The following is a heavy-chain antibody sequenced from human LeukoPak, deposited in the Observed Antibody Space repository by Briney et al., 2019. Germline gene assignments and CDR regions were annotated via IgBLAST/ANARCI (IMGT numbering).Heavy chain of an antibody. CDR1: GFTFSDYY. V-gene: IGHV3-11*01. D-gene: IGHD3-16*01. CDR3: ARDPTWGYYFDY. J-gene: IGHJ4*02. CDR2: ISSSGSTI. Sequence: GGSLRLSCAASGFTFSDYYMSRIRQAPGKGLEWVSYISSSGSTIYYADSVKGRFTISRDNAKNSLYLQMNSLRAEDTAVYYCARDPTWGYYFDYWGQGTLVTVSS.